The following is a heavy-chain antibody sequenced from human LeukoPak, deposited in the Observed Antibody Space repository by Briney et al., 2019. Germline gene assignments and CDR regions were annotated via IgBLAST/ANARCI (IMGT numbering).Heavy chain of an antibody. V-gene: IGHV3-23*01. Sequence: HSGGSLRLSCAASEFTFSVYTINWVRQAPGKGLEWVSSISGSGGSTYYADSVKGRFTISRDNSKNTLYLQMDSLRAEDTAVYYCAKGGVLMVYAPPDSNWFDPWGQGTLVTVSS. CDR2: ISGSGGST. D-gene: IGHD2-8*01. J-gene: IGHJ5*02. CDR3: AKGGVLMVYAPPDSNWFDP. CDR1: EFTFSVYT.